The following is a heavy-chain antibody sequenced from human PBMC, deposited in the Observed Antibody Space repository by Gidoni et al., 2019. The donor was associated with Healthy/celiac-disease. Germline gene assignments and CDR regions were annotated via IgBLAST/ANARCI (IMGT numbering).Heavy chain of an antibody. CDR2: ICGSGGST. CDR3: AKEERIAFDI. Sequence: EVHLLESGGGWVQPGGSLRRSSAASGFTFSSYAMSWFRQAPGKGLEWVSAICGSGGSTYYADTVKGRFTISRDNSKNKLYLQMNSLRAEDTAVYYCAKEERIAFDIWGQGTMVTVFS. J-gene: IGHJ3*02. D-gene: IGHD1-1*01. CDR1: GFTFSSYA. V-gene: IGHV3-23*01.